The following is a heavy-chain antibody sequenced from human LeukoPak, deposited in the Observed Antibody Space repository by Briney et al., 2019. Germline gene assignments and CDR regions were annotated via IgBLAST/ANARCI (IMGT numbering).Heavy chain of an antibody. Sequence: GESLKISCKGSGYSFTSYWIGWVRQMPGKGLEWMGIIYPGGSDTRYSPSFQGQVTISADKSISTAYLQWSSLKASDTAMYYCARSIGAAAAPFDYWGQGTLVTVSS. CDR2: IYPGGSDT. CDR1: GYSFTSYW. V-gene: IGHV5-51*01. D-gene: IGHD6-13*01. CDR3: ARSIGAAAAPFDY. J-gene: IGHJ4*02.